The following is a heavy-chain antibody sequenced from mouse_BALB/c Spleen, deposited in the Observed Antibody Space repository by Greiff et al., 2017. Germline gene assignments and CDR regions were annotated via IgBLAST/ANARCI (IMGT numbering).Heavy chain of an antibody. Sequence: LQQPGSELVRPGASVKLSCKASGYTFTSYWMHWVKQRPGQGLEWIGNIYPGSGSTNYDEKFKSKATLTVDTSSSTAYMQLSSLTSEDSAVYYCTRIPNYGGFAYWGQGTLVTVSA. V-gene: IGHV1S22*01. D-gene: IGHD1-1*01. CDR1: GYTFTSYW. CDR2: IYPGSGST. CDR3: TRIPNYGGFAY. J-gene: IGHJ3*01.